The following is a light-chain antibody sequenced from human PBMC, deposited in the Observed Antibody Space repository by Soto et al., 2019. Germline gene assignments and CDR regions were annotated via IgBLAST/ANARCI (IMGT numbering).Light chain of an antibody. V-gene: IGKV3-15*01. Sequence: DMVMTQSPVTLSVSPGERATLSCRASQSVSRNLAWYQQKPGQSPRLLLYGSSTRATGIPARFRGSGSGTEFTLTISSLQSEDFAVYYCQQYNNWPHTFGQGTKLKIK. CDR2: GSS. CDR1: QSVSRN. CDR3: QQYNNWPHT. J-gene: IGKJ2*01.